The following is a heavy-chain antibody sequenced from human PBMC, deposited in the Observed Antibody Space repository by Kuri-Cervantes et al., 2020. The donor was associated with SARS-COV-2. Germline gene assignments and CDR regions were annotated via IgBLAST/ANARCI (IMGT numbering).Heavy chain of an antibody. CDR1: GYSISSGYY. V-gene: IGHV4-38-2*01. J-gene: IGHJ4*02. CDR3: ARHGGIAVAGTFDY. Sequence: SETLSLTCAVSGYSISSGYYWGWIRQPPGKGLEWIGGIYHSGSTYYNPSPKSRATISVDTSKNQFSLKLSSVTAADTAVYYCARHGGIAVAGTFDYWGQGTLVTVSS. D-gene: IGHD6-19*01. CDR2: IYHSGST.